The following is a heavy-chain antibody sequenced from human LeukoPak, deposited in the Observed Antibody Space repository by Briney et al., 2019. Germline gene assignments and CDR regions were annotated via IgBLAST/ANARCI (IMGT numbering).Heavy chain of an antibody. D-gene: IGHD1-26*01. CDR1: GFTFSKYW. V-gene: IGHV3-7*03. CDR3: AKDRLGALLYFDS. CDR2: IKQEGSEK. Sequence: GGSLRLSCAASGFTFSKYWMSWVRQAPGKGLEWVANIKQEGSEKYYVDSVKGRFTISRDNAKNSLYLQMNSLRAEDTAVYSCAKDRLGALLYFDSWGQGTLVTVSS. J-gene: IGHJ4*02.